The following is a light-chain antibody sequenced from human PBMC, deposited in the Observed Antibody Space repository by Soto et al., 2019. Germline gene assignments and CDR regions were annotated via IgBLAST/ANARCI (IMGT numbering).Light chain of an antibody. V-gene: IGKV3D-20*02. CDR1: QSVSSNY. CDR2: GAS. J-gene: IGKJ4*01. Sequence: EIVLTQSPGTLSLSPGERATLSCRASQSVSSNYLAWYQQKPGQAPGLLIHGASSRATAIPARFSGSGSGTDFTLTISSLEPEDFAVYYCQQRTTWPTFGGGTKVDIK. CDR3: QQRTTWPT.